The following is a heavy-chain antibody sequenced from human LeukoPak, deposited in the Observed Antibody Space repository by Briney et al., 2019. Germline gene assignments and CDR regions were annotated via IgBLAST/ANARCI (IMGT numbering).Heavy chain of an antibody. J-gene: IGHJ6*02. V-gene: IGHV4-34*01. CDR1: GGSFSGYY. Sequence: SEILSLTCAVYGGSFSGYYWSWIRQPPGKGLEWIGEINHSGSTNYNPSLKSRVTISVDTSKNQFSLKLSSVTAADTAVYYCARRRTSYYYYGMDVWGQGTTVTVSS. CDR3: ARRRTSYYYYGMDV. CDR2: INHSGST.